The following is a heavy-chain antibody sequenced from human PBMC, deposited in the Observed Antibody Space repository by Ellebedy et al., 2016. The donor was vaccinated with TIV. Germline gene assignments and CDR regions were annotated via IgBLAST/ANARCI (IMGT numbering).Heavy chain of an antibody. Sequence: SETLSLTCTVSGGSISSYYWSWIRQPAGKGLEWIGRIYTSGSTNYNPSLKSRVTMSVDTSKNQFSLKLSSVTAADTAVYYCARVTHYYGSGSYAFDYWGQGTLVTVSS. V-gene: IGHV4-4*07. J-gene: IGHJ4*02. CDR3: ARVTHYYGSGSYAFDY. CDR2: IYTSGST. CDR1: GGSISSYY. D-gene: IGHD3-10*01.